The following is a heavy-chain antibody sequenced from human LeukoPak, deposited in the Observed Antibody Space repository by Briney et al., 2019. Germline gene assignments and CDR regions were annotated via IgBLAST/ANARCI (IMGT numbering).Heavy chain of an antibody. D-gene: IGHD4-17*01. CDR1: GFTFSGYW. CDR2: ITGDGSST. J-gene: IGHJ2*01. V-gene: IGHV3-74*01. CDR3: ARDTGWYFDL. Sequence: GGSLRLSCAASGFTFSGYWMHWVRQVPGKGLVWVSRITGDGSSTTYADTVKGRFTISRDNAKNTVFLQMISLRAEDTAVYYCARDTGWYFDLWGRGTLVTVSS.